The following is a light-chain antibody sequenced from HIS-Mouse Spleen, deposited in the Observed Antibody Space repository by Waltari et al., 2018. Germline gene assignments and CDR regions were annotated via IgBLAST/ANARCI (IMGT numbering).Light chain of an antibody. J-gene: IGLJ2*01. CDR3: QAWDSSTAV. Sequence: SYELTQPPSVSVSPGQTASITCSGENLGDKYACWYQQKPGQSPGLVLYQDSKRPSGIPERFSGSNSGNTATLTIRGTQAMDEADYYCQAWDSSTAVFGGGTKLTVL. V-gene: IGLV3-1*01. CDR1: NLGDKY. CDR2: QDS.